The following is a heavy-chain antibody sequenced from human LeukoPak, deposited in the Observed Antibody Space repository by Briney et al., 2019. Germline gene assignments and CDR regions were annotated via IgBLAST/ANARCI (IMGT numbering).Heavy chain of an antibody. CDR1: GYTFTGYY. J-gene: IGHJ4*02. V-gene: IGHV1-46*01. CDR2: INPSGGST. D-gene: IGHD1-26*01. CDR3: ARSRSGTYLLAY. Sequence: ASVKVSCKASGYTFTGYYMHWVRQAPGQGLEWMGWINPSGGSTTYAQKFQGRVTMTRDTSTSTVYMELSSLRSEDTAVYYCARSRSGTYLLAYWGQGTLVTVSS.